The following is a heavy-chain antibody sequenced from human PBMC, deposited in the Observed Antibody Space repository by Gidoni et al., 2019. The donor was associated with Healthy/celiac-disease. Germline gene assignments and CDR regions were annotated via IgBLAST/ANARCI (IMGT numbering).Heavy chain of an antibody. CDR2: ISGSGGST. CDR1: GFTFSSYA. Sequence: EVQLLESGGGLVQPGGSLRLACAASGFTFSSYAMSWVRQAPGKGREWVPAISGSGGSTYYADSVKGRFTISRDNSKNTLYLQMNSLRAEDTAVYYCAKDQRSMVRGDMDYWGQGTLVTVSS. CDR3: AKDQRSMVRGDMDY. V-gene: IGHV3-23*01. J-gene: IGHJ4*02. D-gene: IGHD3-10*01.